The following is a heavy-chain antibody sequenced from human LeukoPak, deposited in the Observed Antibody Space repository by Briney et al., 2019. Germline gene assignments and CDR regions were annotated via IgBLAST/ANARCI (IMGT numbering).Heavy chain of an antibody. CDR1: GYTFTGYY. J-gene: IGHJ6*03. V-gene: IGHV1-2*02. CDR3: AGGPNYDILTGYNYYYMDV. CDR2: INPNSGGT. Sequence: ASVKVSCKASGYTFTGYYMHWVRQAPGQGLEWMGWINPNSGGTNYAQKFQGRVTMTRDTSISTAYMELSRLRSDDTAVYYCAGGPNYDILTGYNYYYMDVWGKGTTVTISS. D-gene: IGHD3-9*01.